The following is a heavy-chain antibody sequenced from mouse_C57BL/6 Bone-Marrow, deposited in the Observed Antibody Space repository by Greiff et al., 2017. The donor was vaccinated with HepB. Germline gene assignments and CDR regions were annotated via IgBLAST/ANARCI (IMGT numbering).Heavy chain of an antibody. CDR3: TSLITTVVAPGFAY. J-gene: IGHJ3*01. D-gene: IGHD1-1*01. Sequence: EVKLEESGGGLVQPGGSMKLSCAASGFTFSDAWMDWVRQSPEKGLEWVAEIRNKANNHATYYAESVKGRFTISRDDSKSSVYLQMNSLRAEDTGIYYCTSLITTVVAPGFAYWGQGTLVTVSA. CDR2: IRNKANNHAT. CDR1: GFTFSDAW. V-gene: IGHV6-6*01.